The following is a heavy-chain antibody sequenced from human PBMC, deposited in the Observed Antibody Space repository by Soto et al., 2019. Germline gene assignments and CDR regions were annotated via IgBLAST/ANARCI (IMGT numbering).Heavy chain of an antibody. D-gene: IGHD6-13*01. CDR3: ARDQGVAAAGITWFDP. J-gene: IGHJ5*02. V-gene: IGHV4-4*07. CDR2: IHSSGST. CDR1: GASMNSYH. Sequence: SETLSLTCTVSGASMNSYHWSWIRQPARKGLEWIGHIHSSGSTNYNPSLKSRVTMSVDTSKNQFSLRLMSLTAADTAVYYCARDQGVAAAGITWFDPWGQGSLVTVSS.